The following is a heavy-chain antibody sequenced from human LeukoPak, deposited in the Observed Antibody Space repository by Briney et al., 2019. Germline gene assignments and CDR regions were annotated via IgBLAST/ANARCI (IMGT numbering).Heavy chain of an antibody. CDR2: IYYSGST. CDR3: ARGIVADKFDY. Sequence: SETLSLTCTVSGGSISSYYWSWIRQPPGKGLEWIGYIYYSGSTNYNPSLKSRVTISVDTSKNQFSLKLSSVTAAETAVYYCARGIVADKFDYWGQGTLVTVSS. V-gene: IGHV4-59*01. J-gene: IGHJ4*02. D-gene: IGHD5-12*01. CDR1: GGSISSYY.